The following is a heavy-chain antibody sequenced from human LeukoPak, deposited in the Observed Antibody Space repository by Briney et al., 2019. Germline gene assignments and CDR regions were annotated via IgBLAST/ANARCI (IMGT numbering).Heavy chain of an antibody. CDR3: AKDPSVYYYYGMDV. Sequence: GGSLRLSCAASGFTFSSYGMHWVRQAPGKGLEWVAVISYDGSNKYYADSVKGRFTISRDNSKNTLYLQMNSLRAEDTAVYYCAKDPSVYYYYGMDVWGQGTTVTVSS. J-gene: IGHJ6*02. V-gene: IGHV3-30*18. CDR1: GFTFSSYG. CDR2: ISYDGSNK.